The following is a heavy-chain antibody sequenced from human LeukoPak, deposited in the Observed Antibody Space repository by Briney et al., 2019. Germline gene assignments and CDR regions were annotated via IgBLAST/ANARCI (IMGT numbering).Heavy chain of an antibody. V-gene: IGHV3-9*01. CDR3: AKDIFTMVRGVVDY. CDR2: ISWNRGSI. D-gene: IGHD3-10*01. Sequence: GRSLRLSCAASGFTFDDYAMHWVRQAPGKGLEWVSGISWNRGSIGYADSVKGRFTISRDSAKTSLYLQMNCLRAEDTALYYCAKDIFTMVRGVVDYWGQGTLVTVSS. CDR1: GFTFDDYA. J-gene: IGHJ4*02.